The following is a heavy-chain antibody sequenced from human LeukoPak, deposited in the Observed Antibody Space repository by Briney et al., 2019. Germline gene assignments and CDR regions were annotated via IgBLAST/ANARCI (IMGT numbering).Heavy chain of an antibody. D-gene: IGHD6-13*01. Sequence: SETLSLTCTVSGGSISDYYWGWIRQPPGKGLEWIGSIYYSGSTYYNPSLKSRVTISVDTSKNQFSLKLSSVTAADTAVYYCSGLRAAAGPDYWGQGTLVTVSS. CDR1: GGSISDYY. J-gene: IGHJ4*02. CDR3: SGLRAAAGPDY. V-gene: IGHV4-39*07. CDR2: IYYSGST.